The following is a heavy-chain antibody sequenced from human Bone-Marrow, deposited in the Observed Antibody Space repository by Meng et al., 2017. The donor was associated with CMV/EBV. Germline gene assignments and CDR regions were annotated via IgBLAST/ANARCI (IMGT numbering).Heavy chain of an antibody. CDR2: ISGSGGST. J-gene: IGHJ6*02. CDR3: AKALYYGMDV. Sequence: GSLKISCAASGFTFSSYAMSWVRQAPGKGLEWVSAISGSGGSTYYADSVKGRFTISRDNSKNTLYLQMNSLRAEDTAVYYCAKALYYGMDVWGQGTTVTVSS. CDR1: GFTFSSYA. V-gene: IGHV3-23*01.